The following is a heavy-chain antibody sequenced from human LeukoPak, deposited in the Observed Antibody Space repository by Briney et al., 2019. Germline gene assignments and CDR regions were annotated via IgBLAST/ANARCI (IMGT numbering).Heavy chain of an antibody. D-gene: IGHD3-10*01. V-gene: IGHV4-39*07. Sequence: PSETLSLTCTVSGGSISTSSYYWGWVRQPPGKGLEWIGNIFYSPSPKSRVTISLDTSRNQFSLKLNSVTAADTAVYYCAKSNGYGLVDIWGQGTMVTVSS. J-gene: IGHJ3*02. CDR2: IFYS. CDR1: GGSISTSSYY. CDR3: AKSNGYGLVDI.